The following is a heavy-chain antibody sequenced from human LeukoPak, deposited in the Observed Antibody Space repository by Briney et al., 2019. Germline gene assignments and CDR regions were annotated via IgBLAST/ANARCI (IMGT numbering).Heavy chain of an antibody. CDR1: GFTVNNNY. J-gene: IGHJ6*02. Sequence: GGSQRLSCAASGFTVNNNYMTWVRQAPGKGLQWVSVIYRSGSTYYTDSVKGRFTISRDNSKDTLYLQMNSLRAEDTAVYYCARIASTNPYYYGMDIWGQGTTVTVSS. D-gene: IGHD6-13*01. V-gene: IGHV3-53*01. CDR3: ARIASTNPYYYGMDI. CDR2: IYRSGST.